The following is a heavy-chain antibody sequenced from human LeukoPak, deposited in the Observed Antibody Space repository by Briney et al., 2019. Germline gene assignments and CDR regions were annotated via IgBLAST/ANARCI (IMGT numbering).Heavy chain of an antibody. CDR3: ARGPSHYDILTVPH. CDR1: GFTFSSYS. V-gene: IGHV3-21*01. J-gene: IGHJ4*02. Sequence: GGSLRLSCAASGFTFSSYSMNWVRQAPGKGLEWVSSISSSSSYIYYADSVKGRFTISRDNAKNLLYLQMNSLRAEDTAVYYCARGPSHYDILTVPHWGEGTLVTVSS. CDR2: ISSSSSYI. D-gene: IGHD3-9*01.